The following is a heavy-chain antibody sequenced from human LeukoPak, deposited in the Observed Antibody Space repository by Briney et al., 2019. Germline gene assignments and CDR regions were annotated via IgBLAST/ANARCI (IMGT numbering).Heavy chain of an antibody. CDR3: AREGYCSSTNCDKPFDY. Sequence: ASVKVSCKASGYTFTSYGISWVRQAPGQGLEWMGWISAYNGHTNYAQKLQGRVTMTTDTSTSTAYMELRSLRSDDTAVYYRAREGYCSSTNCDKPFDYWGQGTLVTVSS. D-gene: IGHD2-2*01. CDR2: ISAYNGHT. CDR1: GYTFTSYG. J-gene: IGHJ4*02. V-gene: IGHV1-18*01.